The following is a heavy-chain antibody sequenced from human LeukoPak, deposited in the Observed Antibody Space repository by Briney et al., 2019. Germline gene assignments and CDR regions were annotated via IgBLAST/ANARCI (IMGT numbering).Heavy chain of an antibody. V-gene: IGHV1-46*01. J-gene: IGHJ4*02. CDR3: ARDAYSGYDSQLDY. CDR1: GYTFTSNY. Sequence: GASVKVSCKAFGYTFTSNYMHWVRQAPGQGPEWMGVISPSGGSTTYAQKFQGRVTITADESTSTAYMELSSLRSEDTAVYYCARDAYSGYDSQLDYWGQGTLVTVSS. D-gene: IGHD5-12*01. CDR2: ISPSGGST.